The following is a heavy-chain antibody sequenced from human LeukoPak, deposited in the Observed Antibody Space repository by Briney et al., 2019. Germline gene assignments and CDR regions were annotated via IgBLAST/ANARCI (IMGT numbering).Heavy chain of an antibody. CDR1: GFTFSSYA. D-gene: IGHD3-9*01. Sequence: GGSLRLSCAASGFTFSSYAMHWVRQAPGKGLEWVAVISYDGSNKYYADSVKGRFTISRDNSKNTLYLQMNSLRAEDTAVYYWARSYYDILTGYPPPPNFDYWGQGTLVPVSS. J-gene: IGHJ4*02. V-gene: IGHV3-30-3*01. CDR2: ISYDGSNK. CDR3: ARSYYDILTGYPPPPNFDY.